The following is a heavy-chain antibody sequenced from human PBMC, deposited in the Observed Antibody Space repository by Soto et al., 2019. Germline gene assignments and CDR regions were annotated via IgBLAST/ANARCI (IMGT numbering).Heavy chain of an antibody. Sequence: EVQLLESGGGLVQPGGSLRLSCVASGFSFRDYAMNWVRQAPGETLEWVARITGDGFTTYYADSVWGRFTITRDNSRDILYLQTNRLRPEDTATYYCARRDYSDSRGFASLVHRWGQGTLVTVSS. J-gene: IGHJ1*01. V-gene: IGHV3-23*01. CDR3: ARRDYSDSRGFASLVHR. CDR2: ITGDGFTT. D-gene: IGHD3-22*01. CDR1: GFSFRDYA.